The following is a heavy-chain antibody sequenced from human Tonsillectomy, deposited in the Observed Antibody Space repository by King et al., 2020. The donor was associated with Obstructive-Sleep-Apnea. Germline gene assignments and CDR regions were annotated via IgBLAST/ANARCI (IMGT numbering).Heavy chain of an antibody. CDR2: IYFGGSA. V-gene: IGHV3-66*01. CDR1: GFAVTSNH. J-gene: IGHJ4*02. D-gene: IGHD3/OR15-3a*01. CDR3: ASGLTPDY. Sequence: VQLVESGGGLVQPGGSLRLSCAASGFAVTSNHMSWVRQPPGKGLEWVSVIYFGGSAYYADSVKGRFTISSDNSKNTLYLQMNSLRAEDTAVYYCASGLTPDYWGQGTLVTVSS.